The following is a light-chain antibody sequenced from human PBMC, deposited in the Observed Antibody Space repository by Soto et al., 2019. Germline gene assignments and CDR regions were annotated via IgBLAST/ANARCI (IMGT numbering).Light chain of an antibody. CDR1: SGDVGRYNY. CDR3: SSSTGSGPRV. Sequence: QSALTQPASVSGSPGQSITISCTGTSGDVGRYNYVSWYQQHPGKAPKLMIHDVSNRPAGVSNRFSGSKSGNTASLTISGHQAEDEADYCCSSSTGSGPRVFGTGTKVTVL. J-gene: IGLJ1*01. V-gene: IGLV2-14*01. CDR2: DVS.